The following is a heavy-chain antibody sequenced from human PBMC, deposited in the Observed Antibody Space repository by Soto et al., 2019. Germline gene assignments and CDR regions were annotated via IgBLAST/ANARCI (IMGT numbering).Heavy chain of an antibody. CDR1: GYTFSDYY. D-gene: IGHD3-9*01. V-gene: IGHV1-2*02. CDR2: IKVDSGYT. Sequence: QVQLVQSGAEVRKPGASVKVSCKASGYTFSDYYIHWVRQAPGQGLEWMGWIKVDSGYTNYAQKFQGRVTMTADTSSDTAFMELRSLRLDDTAVYFCATSYDTGFDPWGQGTLVSVSS. J-gene: IGHJ5*02. CDR3: ATSYDTGFDP.